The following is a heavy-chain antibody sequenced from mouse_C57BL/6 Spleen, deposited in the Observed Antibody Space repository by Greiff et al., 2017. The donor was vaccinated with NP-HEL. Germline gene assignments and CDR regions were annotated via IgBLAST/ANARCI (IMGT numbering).Heavy chain of an antibody. CDR1: GFNIKNTY. CDR3: ATPITTVVAPFDY. V-gene: IGHV14-3*01. Sequence: EVQLQESVAELVRPGASVKLSCTASGFNIKNTYMHWVKQRPEQGLEWIGRIDPANGNTKYAPKFQGKATITADTSSNTAYLQLSSLTSEDTAIYYCATPITTVVAPFDYWGQGTTLTVSS. D-gene: IGHD1-1*01. CDR2: IDPANGNT. J-gene: IGHJ2*01.